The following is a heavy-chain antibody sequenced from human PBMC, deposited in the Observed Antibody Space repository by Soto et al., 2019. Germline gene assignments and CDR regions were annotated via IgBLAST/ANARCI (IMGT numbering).Heavy chain of an antibody. J-gene: IGHJ4*02. CDR2: IKQDGSEK. CDR3: AREKRANGYFDY. Sequence: EVQLVESGGGLVQPGGSLRLSCAASGFTFSNYLMSWVRQAPGKGLEWVANIKQDGSEKYYVASVNSRFTISRDNAKNSLYLQMNSLRADDTAVYYCAREKRANGYFDYWGQGTLVTVSS. CDR1: GFTFSNYL. D-gene: IGHD6-25*01. V-gene: IGHV3-7*01.